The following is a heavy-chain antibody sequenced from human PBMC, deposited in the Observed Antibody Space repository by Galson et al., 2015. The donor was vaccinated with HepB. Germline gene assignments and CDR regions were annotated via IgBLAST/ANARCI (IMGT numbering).Heavy chain of an antibody. Sequence: SLRLSCAASGFTFSSYAMSWVRQAPGKGLEWVSAISGSGGSTYYADSVKGRFTISRDNSKNTLYLQMNSLRAEDTAVYYCAKDLAGVVAGIGGGGDAFDIWGQGTMVTVSS. CDR3: AKDLAGVVAGIGGGGDAFDI. V-gene: IGHV3-23*01. CDR2: ISGSGGST. J-gene: IGHJ3*02. D-gene: IGHD2-15*01. CDR1: GFTFSSYA.